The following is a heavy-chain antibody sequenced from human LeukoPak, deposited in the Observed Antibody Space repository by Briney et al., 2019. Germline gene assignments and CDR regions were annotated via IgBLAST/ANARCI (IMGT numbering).Heavy chain of an antibody. J-gene: IGHJ6*02. Sequence: ETLSLTCAVYGGSFSGYYWSWIRQPPGKGLEWIGEINHSGSTNYNPSLKSRVTISVDTSKNQFSLKLSSVTAADTAVYYCARVQTYYDILTGYPNYYYGMDVWGQGTTVTVSS. V-gene: IGHV4-34*01. CDR1: GGSFSGYY. CDR2: INHSGST. CDR3: ARVQTYYDILTGYPNYYYGMDV. D-gene: IGHD3-9*01.